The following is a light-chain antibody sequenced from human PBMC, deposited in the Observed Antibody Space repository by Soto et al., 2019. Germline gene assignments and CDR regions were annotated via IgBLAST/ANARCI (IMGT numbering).Light chain of an antibody. J-gene: IGKJ1*01. CDR1: QDISNY. CDR3: QQSYSTPWT. Sequence: DIQMTQSPSSLSAFVGDRVTLTCQASQDISNYLNWYQQKPGKAPTLLIYGVSTLHSGVPSRFSGTGSGTDFTLTISSLQPEDFASYYCQQSYSTPWTFGPGTKVEIK. CDR2: GVS. V-gene: IGKV1-39*01.